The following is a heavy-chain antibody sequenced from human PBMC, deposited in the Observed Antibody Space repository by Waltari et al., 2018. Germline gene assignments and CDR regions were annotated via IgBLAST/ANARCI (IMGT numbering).Heavy chain of an antibody. V-gene: IGHV4-34*01. CDR3: ARAPPSSSSSPRHYGMDV. Sequence: QVQLQQWGAGLLKPSEPLSLTCAVYGGSFSGYYWSWIRQPPGQGLEWIGEINHSGSTNYNPSLKSRVTISVDTSKNQFSLKLSSVTAADTAVYYCARAPPSSSSSPRHYGMDVWGQGTTVTVSS. D-gene: IGHD6-6*01. CDR2: INHSGST. J-gene: IGHJ6*02. CDR1: GGSFSGYY.